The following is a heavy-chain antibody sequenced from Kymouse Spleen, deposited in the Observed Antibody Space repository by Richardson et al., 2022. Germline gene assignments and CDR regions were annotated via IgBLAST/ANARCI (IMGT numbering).Heavy chain of an antibody. D-gene: IGHD3-10*01. CDR1: GFTFSSYS. V-gene: IGHV3-48*02. J-gene: IGHJ5*02. CDR2: ISSSSSTI. Sequence: EVQLVESGGGLVQPGGSLRLSCAASGFTFSSYSMNWVRQAPGKGLEWVSYISSSSSTIYYADSVKGRFTISRDNAKNSLYLQMNSLRDEDTAVYYCAREQYYYGSGRHGWFDPWGQGTLVTVSS. CDR3: AREQYYYGSGRHGWFDP.